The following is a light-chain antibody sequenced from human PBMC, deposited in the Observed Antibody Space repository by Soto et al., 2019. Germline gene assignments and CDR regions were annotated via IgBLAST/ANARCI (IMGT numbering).Light chain of an antibody. Sequence: DIQMTQSPSSLSASVGDRVTITCRVSQAISNYLAWYQQKPGKVPTLLIYAASTLQSGVPSRFSGSGSGTDFTLTISSLQPEDAATYYCQKFNAVPTFGGGTKVEI. CDR2: AAS. CDR1: QAISNY. J-gene: IGKJ4*01. V-gene: IGKV1-27*01. CDR3: QKFNAVPT.